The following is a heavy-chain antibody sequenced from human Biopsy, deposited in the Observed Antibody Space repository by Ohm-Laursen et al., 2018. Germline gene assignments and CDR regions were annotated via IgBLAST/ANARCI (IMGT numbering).Heavy chain of an antibody. CDR1: GGSINSANYF. CDR2: ISHTGST. D-gene: IGHD3-9*01. CDR3: VREPKTGTAEAWYFDL. J-gene: IGHJ2*01. Sequence: TLSLTCSVSGGSINSANYFWAWIRQHPGKGLEWIGYISHTGSTHSNPSLKSRITISIDTSENHFSLKLRSVTAADTAVYYCVREPKTGTAEAWYFDLRGRGTLVTVSS. V-gene: IGHV4-31*03.